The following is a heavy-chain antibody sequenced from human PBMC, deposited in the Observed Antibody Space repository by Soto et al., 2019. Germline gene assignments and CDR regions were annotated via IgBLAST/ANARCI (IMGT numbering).Heavy chain of an antibody. V-gene: IGHV1-8*01. Sequence: QVQLVQSGAEVKKPGASVKVSCKASGYTFTSADINWVRQATGQGLEWMGWMNPGSGQTNYAQKFQGRVSMTRNTSISTAYMELSSLTSEDTAIYYCARTPLDYWGQGTLVSVSS. CDR2: MNPGSGQT. J-gene: IGHJ4*02. CDR3: ARTPLDY. CDR1: GYTFTSAD.